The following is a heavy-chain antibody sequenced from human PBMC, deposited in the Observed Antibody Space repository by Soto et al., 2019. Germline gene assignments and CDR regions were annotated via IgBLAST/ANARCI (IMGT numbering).Heavy chain of an antibody. CDR3: ARDPPTGTTLDWVDS. V-gene: IGHV3-21*01. J-gene: IGHJ5*01. CDR2: ISSSGSFM. Sequence: EVQLVESGGGLVKPGGSLRLSCAASGFSFSSDSMGWVRQAPGKGLEWVSSISSSGSFMNYADSVKGRFTISRDNAKNSLYLRMSGLKDEDTAVYYCARDPPTGTTLDWVDSWGQGTLVTVSS. D-gene: IGHD1-7*01. CDR1: GFSFSSDS.